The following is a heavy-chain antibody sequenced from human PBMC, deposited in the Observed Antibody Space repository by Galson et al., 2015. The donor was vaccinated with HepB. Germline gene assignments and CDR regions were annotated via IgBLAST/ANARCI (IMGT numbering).Heavy chain of an antibody. V-gene: IGHV3-21*01. D-gene: IGHD1-7*01. CDR2: ISSSSSYI. CDR3: AREGGWNYDGPPVDY. J-gene: IGHJ4*02. CDR1: GFTFSSYS. Sequence: SLRLSCAASGFTFSSYSMNWVRQAPGKGLEWVSSISSSSSYIYYADSVKGRFTISRDNAKNSLYLQMNSLRAEDTAVYYCAREGGWNYDGPPVDYWGQGTLVTVSS.